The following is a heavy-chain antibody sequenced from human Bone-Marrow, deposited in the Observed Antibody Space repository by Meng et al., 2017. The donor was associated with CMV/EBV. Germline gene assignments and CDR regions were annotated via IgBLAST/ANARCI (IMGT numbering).Heavy chain of an antibody. CDR1: GYSFTSYW. CDR2: IYPGDSDT. CDR3: ARILGYCSSTSCYTPRGYWFDP. Sequence: GGSLRLSCKGSGYSFTSYWIGWVRQMPGKGLEWMGIIYPGDSDTRYSPSVQGQVTISADKSISTAYLQWSSLKASDTAMYYCARILGYCSSTSCYTPRGYWFDPWGQGTLVTVSS. D-gene: IGHD2-2*02. J-gene: IGHJ5*02. V-gene: IGHV5-51*01.